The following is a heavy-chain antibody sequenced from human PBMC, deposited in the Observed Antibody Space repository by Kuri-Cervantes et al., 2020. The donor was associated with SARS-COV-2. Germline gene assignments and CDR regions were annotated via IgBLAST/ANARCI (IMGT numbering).Heavy chain of an antibody. D-gene: IGHD3-10*01. CDR3: ASSLISSGSYYNVY. J-gene: IGHJ4*02. CDR1: GGSFSGYY. CDR2: INHSGST. Sequence: GSLRLSCAVYGGSFSGYYWSWIRQPPGKGLEWIGEINHSGSTNYNPSLKSRVTISVDTSKNQFSLKLSSVTAADTAVYYCASSLISSGSYYNVYWGQGNLVTVSS. V-gene: IGHV4-34*01.